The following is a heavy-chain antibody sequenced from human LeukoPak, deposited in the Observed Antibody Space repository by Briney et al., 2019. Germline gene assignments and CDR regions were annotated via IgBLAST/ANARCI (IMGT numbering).Heavy chain of an antibody. D-gene: IGHD3-22*01. Sequence: SETLSLTCTVSGGSINNYYWSFIRQPPGKGLEWIGYIYSSGTTNYNPSLKSRVTISVDTSKNQFSLKLTSVTAADTAVYYCARDWGGYYYDSSGYYFDYWGQGTLVTVSS. CDR2: IYSSGTT. CDR1: GGSINNYY. V-gene: IGHV4-59*12. CDR3: ARDWGGYYYDSSGYYFDY. J-gene: IGHJ4*02.